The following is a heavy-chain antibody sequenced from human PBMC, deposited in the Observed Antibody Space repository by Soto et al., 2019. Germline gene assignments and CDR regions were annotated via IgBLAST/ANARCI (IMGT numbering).Heavy chain of an antibody. CDR1: GFTFSSYA. CDR2: ISSSGTYI. J-gene: IGHJ3*02. Sequence: GGSLRLSCAASGFTFSSYAMNWVRQAPGKGLEWVSSISSSGTYIYYADSVKGRFTISRDNAKNSLYLQMNSLRAEDTAVYYCARDHDILTGYYTVYDAFDIWGQGTMVTVS. D-gene: IGHD3-9*01. CDR3: ARDHDILTGYYTVYDAFDI. V-gene: IGHV3-21*01.